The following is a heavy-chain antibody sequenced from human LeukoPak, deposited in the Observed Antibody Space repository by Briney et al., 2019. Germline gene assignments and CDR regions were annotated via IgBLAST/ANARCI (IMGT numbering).Heavy chain of an antibody. CDR2: ISTDGSQT. CDR1: GFTFSNYW. CDR3: VRSLRSADF. Sequence: GSLRLSCEASGFTFSNYWMHWVRQPPGKGLMWVSQISTDGSQTFYADSVKGRFTISRDNAQNTLLLQMDSLRPEDTAVYYCVRSLRSADFWGQGTLVTVSS. J-gene: IGHJ4*02. V-gene: IGHV3-74*01.